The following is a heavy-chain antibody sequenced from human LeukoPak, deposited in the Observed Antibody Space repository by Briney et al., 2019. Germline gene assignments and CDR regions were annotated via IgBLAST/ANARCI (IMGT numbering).Heavy chain of an antibody. CDR1: GVSISYYY. CDR2: IYYSGTT. J-gene: IGHJ6*02. V-gene: IGHV4-59*01. Sequence: SETLSLICSVSGVSISYYYWSWIRQSPGKGLEWIGYIYYSGTTNYNPSLKSRVTISVDTSKNQFSLQLRSVTAADTAVYYCAREDSQTTVPEGMDVWGQGTTVTVSS. D-gene: IGHD4-17*01. CDR3: AREDSQTTVPEGMDV.